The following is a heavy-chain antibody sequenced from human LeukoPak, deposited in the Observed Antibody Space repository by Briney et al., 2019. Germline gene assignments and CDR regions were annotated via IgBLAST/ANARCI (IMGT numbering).Heavy chain of an antibody. CDR3: ARGKYYYDSNSSYRYFDP. V-gene: IGHV4-61*02. D-gene: IGHD3-22*01. Sequence: SQTLSLTCTVSGGSISSGSYYWSWIRQPAGKGLEWIGRIYTSGSTTYNPSLKSRVTISVDTSKNQFSLKLSSVTAADTAVYYCARGKYYYDSNSSYRYFDPWGQGTLVTVSS. CDR1: GGSISSGSYY. CDR2: IYTSGST. J-gene: IGHJ5*02.